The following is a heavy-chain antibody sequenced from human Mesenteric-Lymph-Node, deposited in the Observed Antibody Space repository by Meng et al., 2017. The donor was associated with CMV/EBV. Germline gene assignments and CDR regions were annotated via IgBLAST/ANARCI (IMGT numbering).Heavy chain of an antibody. CDR2: IKSDGSEK. V-gene: IGHV3-7*04. Sequence: GGSLRLSCAASGFIFNSYWMSWVRQAPGKGLEWVANIKSDGSEKYYVDSLMGRFIISRDNAQNSLYLQMNSLSAEDTAVYYCARVTYSSSASFDYWGQGTLVTVSS. D-gene: IGHD6-6*01. J-gene: IGHJ4*02. CDR3: ARVTYSSSASFDY. CDR1: GFIFNSYW.